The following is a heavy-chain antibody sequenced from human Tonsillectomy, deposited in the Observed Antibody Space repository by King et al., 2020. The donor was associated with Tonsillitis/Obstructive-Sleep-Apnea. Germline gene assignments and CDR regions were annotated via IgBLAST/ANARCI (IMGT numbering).Heavy chain of an antibody. J-gene: IGHJ5*02. V-gene: IGHV1-3*01. CDR1: GYTFTSYA. Sequence: QLVQSGAEVKKPGASVKVSCKASGYTFTSYAMHWVRQAPGQRLEWMGWINAGNGNTKYSQKFQGRVTITRDTSASTAYMELSSLRSEDTAVYYCARYYSLRTKGGNWFDPWGQGTLVTVSS. CDR3: ARYYSLRTKGGNWFDP. D-gene: IGHD2-15*01. CDR2: INAGNGNT.